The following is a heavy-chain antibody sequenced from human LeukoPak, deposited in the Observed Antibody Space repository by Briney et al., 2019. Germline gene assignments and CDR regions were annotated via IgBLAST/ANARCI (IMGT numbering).Heavy chain of an antibody. V-gene: IGHV1-69*05. CDR2: IIPIFGTA. D-gene: IGHD4-11*01. Sequence: VASVKVSCKASGGTFSSYAISWVRQAPGQGLKWMGGIIPIFGTANYAQKFQGRVTITTDESTSTAYMELSSLRSEDTAVYYCARSWTTVSTDYYYYYMDVWGKGTTVTVSS. CDR1: GGTFSSYA. CDR3: ARSWTTVSTDYYYYYMDV. J-gene: IGHJ6*03.